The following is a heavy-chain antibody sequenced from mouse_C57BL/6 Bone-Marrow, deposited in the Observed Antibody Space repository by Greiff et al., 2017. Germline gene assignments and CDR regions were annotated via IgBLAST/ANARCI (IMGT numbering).Heavy chain of an antibody. Sequence: EVQLQESGPELVKPGASVKISCKASGYSFTDYNMNWVKQNNGKSLEWIGVINPNSGTTSYNQKFKGKAILTVDQSSSTAYMQLNSLTSEDSAVYCSADYYGSGGYFDVWGTGTTVTVSS. V-gene: IGHV1-39*01. CDR3: ADYYGSGGYFDV. J-gene: IGHJ1*03. CDR1: GYSFTDYN. D-gene: IGHD1-1*01. CDR2: INPNSGTT.